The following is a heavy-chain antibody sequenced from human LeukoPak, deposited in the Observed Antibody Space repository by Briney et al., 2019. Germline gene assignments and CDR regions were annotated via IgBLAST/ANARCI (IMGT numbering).Heavy chain of an antibody. V-gene: IGHV4-4*07. J-gene: IGHJ5*02. CDR2: IHTTGGT. Sequence: SETLSLTCTVSGDSISSHFWTWIRQPAAKGLEWIGRIHTTGGTYYNPSLKSRLTISLDKSTNQMSLKLSSVTAADTAVYYCARHSDADGNASSDTWGQGTLVTVSS. CDR1: GDSISSHF. CDR3: ARHSDADGNASSDT. D-gene: IGHD4-23*01.